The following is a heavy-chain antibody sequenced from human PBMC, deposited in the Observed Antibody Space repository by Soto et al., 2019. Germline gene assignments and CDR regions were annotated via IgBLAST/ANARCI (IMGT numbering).Heavy chain of an antibody. V-gene: IGHV3-23*01. CDR3: AKDPNGDYIGAFDF. CDR1: GFTFSDYA. J-gene: IGHJ3*01. CDR2: IIASGTYS. D-gene: IGHD4-17*01. Sequence: QLLESGGGLVQPGGSLRLSCAASGFTFSDYAMTWVRQAPGKGLEWVSGIIASGTYSKYADSVNGRFTISRDNAKNTLYLQMSGLRVEDTAVYFCAKDPNGDYIGAFDFWGQGTMVTVSS.